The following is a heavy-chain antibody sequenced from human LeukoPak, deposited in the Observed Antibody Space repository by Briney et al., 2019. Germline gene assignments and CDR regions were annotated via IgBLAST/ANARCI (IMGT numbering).Heavy chain of an antibody. CDR3: ARGGYYDYVWGSYRIETSFDY. D-gene: IGHD3-16*02. CDR1: GYTFTSYG. Sequence: VASVKVSCKASGYTFTSYGISWVRQAPGQGLEWMGWISAHNGNTNYAQKLQGRVTMTTDTSTSTAYMELRSLRSEDTAVYYCARGGYYDYVWGSYRIETSFDYWGQGTLVTVSS. J-gene: IGHJ4*02. CDR2: ISAHNGNT. V-gene: IGHV1-18*01.